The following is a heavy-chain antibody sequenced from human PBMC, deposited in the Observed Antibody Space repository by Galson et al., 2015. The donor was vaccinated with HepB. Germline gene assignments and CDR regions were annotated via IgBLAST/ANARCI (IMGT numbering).Heavy chain of an antibody. CDR3: AREVGGYGELDY. CDR2: IHTNGDT. J-gene: IGHJ4*02. Sequence: TLSLTCTVSGGSISSGNYFWSWIRQPAGKGLEWIGRIHTNGDTYYSPSLTSRVTISLDMPKNQVSLNLDSVTAADTAVYYCAREVGGYGELDYWGQGTLVTVSS. V-gene: IGHV4-61*02. D-gene: IGHD3-16*01. CDR1: GGSISSGNYF.